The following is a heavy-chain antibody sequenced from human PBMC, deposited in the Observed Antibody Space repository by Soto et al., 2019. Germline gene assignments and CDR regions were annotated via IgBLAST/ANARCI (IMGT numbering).Heavy chain of an antibody. CDR3: ARLNHKYSYGSESDY. CDR2: ISAYNGNT. CDR1: GYTFTSYG. D-gene: IGHD5-18*01. Sequence: GASVKVSCKASGYTFTSYGISWVRQAPGQGLEWMGRISAYNGNTNYAQKLQGRVTMTTDTSTSTAYMELRSLRSDDTAVYYCARLNHKYSYGSESDYWGQGTLVTVSS. J-gene: IGHJ4*02. V-gene: IGHV1-18*01.